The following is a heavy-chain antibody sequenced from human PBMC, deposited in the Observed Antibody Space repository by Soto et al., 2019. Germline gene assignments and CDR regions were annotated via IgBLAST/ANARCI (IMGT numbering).Heavy chain of an antibody. D-gene: IGHD5-12*01. V-gene: IGHV3-23*01. CDR1: GFTFSSYA. CDR2: ISGSGGST. J-gene: IGHJ4*02. CDR3: AKSSVATIGGYFDY. Sequence: GGSLRLSCAASGFTFSSYAMSWVRQAPGKGLEWVSAISGSGGSTYYADSVKGRFTISRDNSKNTLYLQMNSLRAEDTAIYYCAKSSVATIGGYFDYWGQGTLVTVSS.